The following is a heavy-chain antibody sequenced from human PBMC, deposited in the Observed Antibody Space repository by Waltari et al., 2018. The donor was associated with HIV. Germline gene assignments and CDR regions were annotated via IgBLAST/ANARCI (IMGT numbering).Heavy chain of an antibody. CDR3: ARGGFYGSGSKVN. Sequence: EVQLVESGGGLVQPGGSLRLSCAASGFTFSSYRMGWVRQAPGKGLEWVANIKQDGSEKYYVDSVNGRFTISRDNAENSLYLQMNSLRAEDTAVYYCARGGFYGSGSKVNWGQGTLVTVSS. D-gene: IGHD3-10*01. CDR2: IKQDGSEK. J-gene: IGHJ4*02. CDR1: GFTFSSYR. V-gene: IGHV3-7*04.